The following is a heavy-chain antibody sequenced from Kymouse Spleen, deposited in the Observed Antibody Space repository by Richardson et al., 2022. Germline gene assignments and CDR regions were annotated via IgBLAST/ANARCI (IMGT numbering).Heavy chain of an antibody. CDR2: IWYDGSNK. CDR1: GFTFSSYG. D-gene: IGHD6-13*01. Sequence: QVQLVESGGGVVQPGRSLRLSCAASGFTFSSYGMHWVRQAPGKGLEWVAVIWYDGSNKYYADSVKGRFTISRDNSKNTLYLQMNSLRAEDTAVYYCASGAYSSSWYDWFDPWGQGTLVTVSS. V-gene: IGHV3-33*01. J-gene: IGHJ5*02. CDR3: ASGAYSSSWYDWFDP.